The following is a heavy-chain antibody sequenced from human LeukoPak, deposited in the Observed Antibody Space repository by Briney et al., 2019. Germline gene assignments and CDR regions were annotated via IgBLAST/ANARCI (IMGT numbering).Heavy chain of an antibody. J-gene: IGHJ4*02. CDR3: ARRNSGSYDY. D-gene: IGHD1-26*01. Sequence: GGSLRLSCAVSGFTVSSSYMTWVRQAPGKGLEWVSLIYAGGSTYYADSGKGRFTISRDNSKNTLYLQMNSLRAEDTAVYYCARRNSGSYDYWGQGTLVTVSS. CDR2: IYAGGST. V-gene: IGHV3-53*01. CDR1: GFTVSSSY.